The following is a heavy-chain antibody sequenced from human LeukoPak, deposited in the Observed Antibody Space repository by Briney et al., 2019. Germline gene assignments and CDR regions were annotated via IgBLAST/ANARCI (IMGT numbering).Heavy chain of an antibody. D-gene: IGHD2-15*01. CDR2: IYSGGST. V-gene: IGHV3-53*01. J-gene: IGHJ3*02. CDR3: AREIYCSASSCTGGVFDI. CDR1: GFTVSSNY. Sequence: GGSLRLSCAASGFTVSSNYMSWVRQAPGKGLEWVSVIYSGGSTYYADSVKGRFTISRDNSKNTLYLQKNSLRVEDTAVYYCAREIYCSASSCTGGVFDIWGQGTMVTVSS.